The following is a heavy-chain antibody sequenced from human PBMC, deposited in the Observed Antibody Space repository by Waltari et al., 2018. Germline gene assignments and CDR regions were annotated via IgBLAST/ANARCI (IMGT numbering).Heavy chain of an antibody. Sequence: QVQVQQSGPGLVKPSRTLSLTCAISGGDNRGGWNWIRQSPSRGLEWLGRTYYNSKWIHDYAVSMRSRLTISPDPSRNQVSLYLRFMTPEDTAVYYCARGWLSPSPSFDSWGQGTLVTVSS. V-gene: IGHV6-1*01. J-gene: IGHJ4*02. CDR1: GGDNRGG. D-gene: IGHD6-19*01. CDR2: TYYNSKWIH. CDR3: ARGWLSPSPSFDS.